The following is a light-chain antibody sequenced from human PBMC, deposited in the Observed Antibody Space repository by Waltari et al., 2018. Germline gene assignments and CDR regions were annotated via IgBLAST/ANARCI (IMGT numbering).Light chain of an antibody. CDR2: DDS. CDR3: ATWDDSLNGGV. V-gene: IGLV1-36*01. J-gene: IGLJ3*02. Sequence: QSVLTQPPSVSEAPRQRSTISCSGSSSNIGNNAVPWYQQLPGKAPRLLIYDDSLLPSAVSVPFPGSKSGTSASLAISGLQFEDEALYYYATWDDSLNGGVFGGGTKLTVL. CDR1: SSNIGNNA.